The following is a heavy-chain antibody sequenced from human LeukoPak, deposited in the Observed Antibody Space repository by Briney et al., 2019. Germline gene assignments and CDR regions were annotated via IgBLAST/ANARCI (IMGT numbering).Heavy chain of an antibody. CDR3: ASNGGQIVGATRKFDY. J-gene: IGHJ4*02. D-gene: IGHD1-26*01. CDR1: GGSFSGYY. CDR2: INHSGST. V-gene: IGHV4-34*01. Sequence: PSETLSLTCAVYGGSFSGYYWSWIRQPPGKGLEWIGEINHSGSTNYNPSLKSRVTISVDTSKNQFSLKLSSVTAADTAVYYCASNGGQIVGATRKFDYWGQGTLVTVSS.